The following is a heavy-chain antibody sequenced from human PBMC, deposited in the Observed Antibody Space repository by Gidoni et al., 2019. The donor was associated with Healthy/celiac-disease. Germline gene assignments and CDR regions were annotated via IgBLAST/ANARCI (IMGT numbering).Heavy chain of an antibody. V-gene: IGHV3-23*01. J-gene: IGHJ1*01. CDR1: GFTFSSYA. Sequence: EVQLLESGGGLVQPGGSLRLSCAASGFTFSSYAMSWVRQAPGKGLELVSAISGSGGSTYYADSVKGRFTISRDNSKNTLYLQMNSLRAEDTAVYYCARPLYGDYVYFQHWGQGTLVTVSS. D-gene: IGHD4-17*01. CDR3: ARPLYGDYVYFQH. CDR2: ISGSGGST.